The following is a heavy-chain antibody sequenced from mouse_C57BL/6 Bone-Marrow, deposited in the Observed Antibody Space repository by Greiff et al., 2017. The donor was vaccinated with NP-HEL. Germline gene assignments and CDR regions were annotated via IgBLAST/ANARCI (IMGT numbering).Heavy chain of an antibody. CDR3: ARDYYDY. CDR1: GSTFTGYW. V-gene: IGHV1-50*01. CDR2: IDPSDSYT. D-gene: IGHD1-1*01. Sequence: QVQLQQPGAELVKPGASVKLSCKASGSTFTGYWMQWVKQRPGQGLEWIGEIDPSDSYTNYNQKFKGKATLTVDTSSSTAYMQLSSLTSEDSAVYYCARDYYDYWGQGTTLTVSS. J-gene: IGHJ2*01.